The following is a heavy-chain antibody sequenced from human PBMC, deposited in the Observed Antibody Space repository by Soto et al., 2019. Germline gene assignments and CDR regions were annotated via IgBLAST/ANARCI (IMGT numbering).Heavy chain of an antibody. CDR2: ISYDGSNK. Sequence: GGSLRLSCAASGFTFSSYGMHWVRQAPGKGLEWVAVISYDGSNKYYADSVKGRFTISRDNSKNTLYLQMNSLRAEDTAVYYWAKRLGKRITMVRGVISHGAFDIWGQGTMVTVSS. V-gene: IGHV3-30*18. J-gene: IGHJ3*02. CDR1: GFTFSSYG. D-gene: IGHD3-10*01. CDR3: AKRLGKRITMVRGVISHGAFDI.